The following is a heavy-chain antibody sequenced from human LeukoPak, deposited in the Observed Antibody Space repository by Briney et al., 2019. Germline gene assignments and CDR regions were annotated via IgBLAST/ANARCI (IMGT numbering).Heavy chain of an antibody. CDR2: IYYSGST. V-gene: IGHV4-39*07. CDR1: GGSISSSSYY. D-gene: IGHD6-13*01. CDR3: AKGSSSSRAELYY. J-gene: IGHJ4*02. Sequence: WETLSVTCTVCGGSISSSSYYWGWIRQPPGEGLEGIGSIYYSGSTYYNPSLKSRVTISVNTSKNQYSPKMSSMTAADTAVYYCAKGSSSSRAELYYWGQGTLVTVSS.